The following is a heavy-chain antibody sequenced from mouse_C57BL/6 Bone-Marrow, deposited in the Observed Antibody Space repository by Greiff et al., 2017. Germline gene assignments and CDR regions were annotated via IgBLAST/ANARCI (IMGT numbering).Heavy chain of an antibody. J-gene: IGHJ2*01. Sequence: EVMLVESGGGLVQPGESLKLSCESNEYEFPSHDMSWVRKTPEKRLELVAAINSDGGSTYYPDTMERRFIISRDKTNNTLYLQLSSLRSEDTALYYCAGRYYGSSLYFDYWGQGTTLTVSS. CDR3: AGRYYGSSLYFDY. CDR1: EYEFPSHD. D-gene: IGHD1-1*01. V-gene: IGHV5-2*01. CDR2: INSDGGST.